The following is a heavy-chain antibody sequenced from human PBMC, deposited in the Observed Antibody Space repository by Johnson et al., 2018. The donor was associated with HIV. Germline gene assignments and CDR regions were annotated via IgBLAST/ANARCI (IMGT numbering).Heavy chain of an antibody. CDR3: ARGSRYTYDNDDVYLLQAFDV. V-gene: IGHV3-23*04. J-gene: IGHJ3*01. CDR2: ISGSGGST. D-gene: IGHD3-16*01. CDR1: GFSFSSYG. Sequence: EVQLVESGGRLVQPGGSLRLSCAASGFSFSSYGMNWVRQAPGKGLEWVSGISGSGGSTYYADSVRGRFTISRDNSKDTLDLRMNSLTAEDTAVYYCARGSRYTYDNDDVYLLQAFDVWGQGTVVTVSS.